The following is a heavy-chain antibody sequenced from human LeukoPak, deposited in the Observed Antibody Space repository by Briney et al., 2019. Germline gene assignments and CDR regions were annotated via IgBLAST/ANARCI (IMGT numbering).Heavy chain of an antibody. D-gene: IGHD1-1*01. J-gene: IGHJ6*02. CDR2: ISNSSSYI. CDR1: GFTFSSYS. Sequence: GGSLRLSCAASGFTFSSYSMNWVRQAPGKGLEWVSSISNSSSYIYYADSVKGRFTISRDNAKNSLYLQMNSLRAEDTAVYYCASPGSGSRPYYYYGMDVWGQGTTVTVSS. CDR3: ASPGSGSRPYYYYGMDV. V-gene: IGHV3-21*01.